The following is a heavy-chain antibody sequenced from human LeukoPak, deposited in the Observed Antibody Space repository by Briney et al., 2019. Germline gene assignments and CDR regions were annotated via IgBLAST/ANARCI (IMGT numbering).Heavy chain of an antibody. CDR2: INPIGVST. Sequence: ASAKVSCKASGYTLTSIYMHGVRQGPGQGLEWRGIINPIGVSTSYAQKFQGRVTMTRDTSTSAVYMELSSLRSEDTAGYYCARDETPDTAMVYYFDYWGQGALVTVSS. D-gene: IGHD5-18*01. CDR1: GYTLTSIY. CDR3: ARDETPDTAMVYYFDY. J-gene: IGHJ4*02. V-gene: IGHV1-46*01.